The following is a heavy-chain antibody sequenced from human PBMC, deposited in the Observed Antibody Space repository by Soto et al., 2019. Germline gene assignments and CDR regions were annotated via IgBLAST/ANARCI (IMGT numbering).Heavy chain of an antibody. Sequence: SETLSLTCTVSGGSISSGGYYWSWIRQHPGKGLEWIGYIYYSGSTYYNPSLKSRVTISVDTSKNQFSLKLSSVTAADTAVYYCARDLGPLQGFGELYGRGTDAFDIWGQGTMVTVSS. CDR2: IYYSGST. CDR3: ARDLGPLQGFGELYGRGTDAFDI. D-gene: IGHD3-10*01. J-gene: IGHJ3*02. CDR1: GGSISSGGYY. V-gene: IGHV4-31*03.